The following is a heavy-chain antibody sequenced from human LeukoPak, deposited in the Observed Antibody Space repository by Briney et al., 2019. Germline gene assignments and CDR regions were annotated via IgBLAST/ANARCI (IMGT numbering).Heavy chain of an antibody. J-gene: IGHJ6*02. CDR2: ISSSSSYI. V-gene: IGHV3-21*01. CDR3: ARDLPPEDV. CDR1: GFTFSSYS. Sequence: NTGGSLRLSCAASGFTFSSYSMNWVRQAPGKGLEWVSSISSSSSYIYYADSVKGRFTISRDNSKNTLYLQMNSLRVDDTAVYYCARDLPPEDVWGQGTTVTVSS.